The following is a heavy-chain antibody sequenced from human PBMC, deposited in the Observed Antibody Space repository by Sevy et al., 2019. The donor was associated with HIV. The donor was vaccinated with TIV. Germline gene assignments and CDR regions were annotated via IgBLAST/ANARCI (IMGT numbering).Heavy chain of an antibody. J-gene: IGHJ5*02. V-gene: IGHV4-59*01. CDR1: GGCISSYY. CDR2: IYYSGST. CDR3: ARGHVWFRWFDP. Sequence: SETLSLTCTVSGGCISSYYWSWIWQPPGKGLEWIGYIYYSGSTNYNPSLKSRVTISVDTSKNQFSLKLSSVTAADTAVYYCARGHVWFRWFDPWGQGSLVTVSS. D-gene: IGHD3-10*01.